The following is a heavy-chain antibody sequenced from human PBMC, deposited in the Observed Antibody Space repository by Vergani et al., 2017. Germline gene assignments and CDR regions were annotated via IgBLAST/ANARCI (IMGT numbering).Heavy chain of an antibody. J-gene: IGHJ4*02. Sequence: QVQLQESGPGLVKPSETLSLTCAVSGYSISSGYYWGWIRQPPGKGLEWIGSIYHSGSTYYNPSLKSRVTISVDTSKNQFSLKLSSVTAADTAVYYCARGWRRIAAAGHFDYWGQGTLVTVSS. CDR2: IYHSGST. V-gene: IGHV4-38-2*01. CDR3: ARGWRRIAAAGHFDY. D-gene: IGHD6-13*01. CDR1: GYSISSGYY.